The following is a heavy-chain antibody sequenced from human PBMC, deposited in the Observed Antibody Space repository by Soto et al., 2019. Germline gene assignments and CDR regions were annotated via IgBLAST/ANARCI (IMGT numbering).Heavy chain of an antibody. Sequence: SGPTLVNPTQTLTLTCTFSGFSLSTSGMCVSWIRQPPGKALEWLARIDWDDDKYYSTSLKTRLTISKDTSKNQVVLTMTNMDPVDTATYYCARTVRDYDSSGYFPDNQYYFDYWGQGTLVTVSS. V-gene: IGHV2-70*11. D-gene: IGHD3-22*01. CDR2: IDWDDDK. J-gene: IGHJ4*02. CDR3: ARTVRDYDSSGYFPDNQYYFDY. CDR1: GFSLSTSGMC.